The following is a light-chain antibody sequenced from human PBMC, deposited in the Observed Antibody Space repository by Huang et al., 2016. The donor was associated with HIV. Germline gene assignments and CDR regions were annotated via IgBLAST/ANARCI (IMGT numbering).Light chain of an antibody. Sequence: DVVMTQLPLSLPVALGQPASIFCKSSQSLVSSDGNTYVNWFQHRPGQPPRRLIYQVSNRDTGVPDRFSGSGSGTHVALRINRVEAEDVAIYYCMQGTHWPGTFGQGTKMEI. CDR3: MQGTHWPGT. CDR2: QVS. CDR1: QSLVSSDGNTY. J-gene: IGKJ1*01. V-gene: IGKV2-30*01.